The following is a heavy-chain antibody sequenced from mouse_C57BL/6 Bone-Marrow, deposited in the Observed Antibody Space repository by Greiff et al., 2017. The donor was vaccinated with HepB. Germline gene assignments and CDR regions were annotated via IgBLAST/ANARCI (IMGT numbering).Heavy chain of an antibody. CDR2: ISDGGSYT. D-gene: IGHD2-3*01. CDR1: GSTFSSYA. CDR3: ARERDGYHLAY. J-gene: IGHJ3*01. Sequence: EVQRVESGGGLAKPGGSLKLSCAASGSTFSSYAMSWVRQTPGKRLEWVATISDGGSYTYYPDNVKGRCTISRDKAKNNLYLQMSHLKSEDTAMYYCARERDGYHLAYWGRGTLVTVTA. V-gene: IGHV5-4*01.